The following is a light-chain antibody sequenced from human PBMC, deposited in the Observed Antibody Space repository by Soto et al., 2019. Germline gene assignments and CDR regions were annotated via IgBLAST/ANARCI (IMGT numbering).Light chain of an antibody. CDR3: AAWDDSLNAWV. CDR1: RSNVGRNS. Sequence: QSVVTQPSSASQTPGQRVTISCSGSRSNVGRNSVSWYQHVPGTAPKLLIYSHDQRPSGVPDRISASRSGTAASLAISGLRSEDEAFYYCAAWDDSLNAWVFGGGTKVTVL. J-gene: IGLJ3*02. V-gene: IGLV1-44*01. CDR2: SHD.